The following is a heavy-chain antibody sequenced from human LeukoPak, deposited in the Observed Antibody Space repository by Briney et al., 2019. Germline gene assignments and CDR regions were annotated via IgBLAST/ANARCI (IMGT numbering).Heavy chain of an antibody. Sequence: GGSLRLSCAASGFTFNSYWMSWVRQAPGKGLEWVANIKQDGSERYYVDSVKGRVTMSRDNAKNSLYLQMNSLRAEDTAVYYCARAGPYSSGWPHYFDYWGQGTLVTVSS. CDR1: GFTFNSYW. CDR2: IKQDGSER. D-gene: IGHD6-25*01. CDR3: ARAGPYSSGWPHYFDY. V-gene: IGHV3-7*01. J-gene: IGHJ4*02.